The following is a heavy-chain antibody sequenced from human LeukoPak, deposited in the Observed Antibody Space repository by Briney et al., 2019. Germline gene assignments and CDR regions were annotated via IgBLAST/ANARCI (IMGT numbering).Heavy chain of an antibody. V-gene: IGHV3-23*01. Sequence: PGGPLRLSCAASGFTFSSYAMSWVRQAPGKGPEWVSGISNSGGGIIYYADSVKGRFTISRDYSKNTLYLQMYSLRAEDTAVYYCAKGGNGYCSNGVCSPRAVAAIDYWGQGTLVTVSS. CDR1: GFTFSSYA. CDR2: ISNSGGGII. D-gene: IGHD2-8*01. J-gene: IGHJ4*02. CDR3: AKGGNGYCSNGVCSPRAVAAIDY.